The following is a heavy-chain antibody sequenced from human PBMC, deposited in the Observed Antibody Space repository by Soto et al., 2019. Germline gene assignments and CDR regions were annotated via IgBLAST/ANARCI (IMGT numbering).Heavy chain of an antibody. V-gene: IGHV1-18*04. CDR1: GYTITSYR. D-gene: IGHD6-13*01. CDR2: TSAYNGNT. J-gene: IGHJ6*02. CDR3: ARVPAGYSSSWYLGNYYYYGMDV. Sequence: ASVKVSCKASGYTITSYRISWVRQAPGQGLEWMGWTSAYNGNTNYAQKLQGRVTMTTDTSTSTAYMELRSLRSDDTAVYYCARVPAGYSSSWYLGNYYYYGMDVWGQGTTVTVSS.